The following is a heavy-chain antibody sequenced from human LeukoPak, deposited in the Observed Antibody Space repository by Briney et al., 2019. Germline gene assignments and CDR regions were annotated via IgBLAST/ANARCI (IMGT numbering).Heavy chain of an antibody. CDR3: ARDLFWIAAANTNNNAFDI. V-gene: IGHV4-61*02. CDR1: GGSISSGSYY. D-gene: IGHD6-13*01. Sequence: SETLSLTCTVSGGSISSGSYYWSWIRQPAGKGLEWIGRIYTSGSTNYNPSLKSRVTISVDTSKNQFSLKLSSVTAADTAVYYCARDLFWIAAANTNNNAFDIWGQGTMVTVSS. CDR2: IYTSGST. J-gene: IGHJ3*02.